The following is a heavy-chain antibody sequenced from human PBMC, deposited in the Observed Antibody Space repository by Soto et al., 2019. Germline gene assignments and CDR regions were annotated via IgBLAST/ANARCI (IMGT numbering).Heavy chain of an antibody. J-gene: IGHJ3*02. D-gene: IGHD2-2*01. CDR1: GFTLSNYL. CDR2: ISYDGSNK. Sequence: PGGSLRLSCAASGFTLSNYLMNWVRQAPGKGLEWVAVISYDGSNKYYADSVKGRFTISRDNSKNTLYLQMNSLRAEDTAVYYSAKAPPGVVNMDFDSWGQGTIVTVSS. V-gene: IGHV3-30*18. CDR3: AKAPPGVVNMDFDS.